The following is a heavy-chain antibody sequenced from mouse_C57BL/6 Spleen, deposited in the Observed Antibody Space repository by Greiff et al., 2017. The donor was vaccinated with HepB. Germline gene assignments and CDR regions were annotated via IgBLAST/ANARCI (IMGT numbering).Heavy chain of an antibody. CDR1: GYAFSSYW. D-gene: IGHD2-4*01. CDR2: IYPGDGDT. Sequence: VKLMESGAELVKPGASVKISCKASGYAFSSYWMNWVKQRPGKGLEWIGQIYPGDGDTNYNGKFKGKATLTADKSSSTAYMQLSSLTSEDSAVYFCARDNYYDYFYAMDYWGQGTSVTVSS. J-gene: IGHJ4*01. CDR3: ARDNYYDYFYAMDY. V-gene: IGHV1-80*01.